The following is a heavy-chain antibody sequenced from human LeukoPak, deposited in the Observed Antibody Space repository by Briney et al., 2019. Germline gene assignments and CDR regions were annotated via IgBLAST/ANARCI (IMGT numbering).Heavy chain of an antibody. D-gene: IGHD3-22*01. CDR2: MSSGGGTV. CDR3: VKEFIPESSGSDAFDV. J-gene: IGHJ3*01. Sequence: PGGSLRLSCAASGFTFSAYEMDWVRQAPGKGLEWVAYMSSGGGTVYYAESVRGRFTISRDNAKNSLYLQMNSLRAEDTAIYYCVKEFIPESSGSDAFDVWGQGTMVTVSS. V-gene: IGHV3-48*03. CDR1: GFTFSAYE.